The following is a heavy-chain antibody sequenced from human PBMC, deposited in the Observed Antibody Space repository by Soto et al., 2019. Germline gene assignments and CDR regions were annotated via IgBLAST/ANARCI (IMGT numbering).Heavy chain of an antibody. V-gene: IGHV3-9*01. CDR2: LSWNRGSI. D-gene: IGHD3-10*01. CDR1: GFTFDDYA. J-gene: IGHJ6*02. CDR3: AKDAITMVRGVISYYGMDV. Sequence: EVQLVESGGGLVQPGRSLRLSCAASGFTFDDYAMHWVRQAPGKGLEWVSGLSWNRGSIGYADSVKGRFTISRDNAKNSLYLQMNSLRAEDTALYYCAKDAITMVRGVISYYGMDVWGQGTTVTVSS.